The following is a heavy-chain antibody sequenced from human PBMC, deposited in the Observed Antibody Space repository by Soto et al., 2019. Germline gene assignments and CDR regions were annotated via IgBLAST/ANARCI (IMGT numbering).Heavy chain of an antibody. CDR1: GGSISSSSYY. V-gene: IGHV4-39*01. J-gene: IGHJ6*02. CDR3: ARHWESIAALYGMDV. CDR2: IYYSGST. D-gene: IGHD6-6*01. Sequence: QLQLQESGPGLVKPSETLSLTCTVSGGSISSSSYYWGWIRQPPGKGLEWIGCIYYSGSTYYNPSLKSRVTISVDTSKNQFSLKLSSVTAADTAVYYCARHWESIAALYGMDVWGQGTTVTVSS.